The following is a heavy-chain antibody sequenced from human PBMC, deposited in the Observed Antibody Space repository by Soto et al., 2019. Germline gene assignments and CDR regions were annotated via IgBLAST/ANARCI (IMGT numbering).Heavy chain of an antibody. V-gene: IGHV1-69*13. Sequence: ASVKVSCKASGGTFSSYAISWVRQAPGQGLEWMGGIIPIFGTANYAQKFQGRVTITADESTSTAYMELSSLRSEDTAVYYCARVDYDILTGFDYWGQGTLVTVYS. CDR1: GGTFSSYA. CDR3: ARVDYDILTGFDY. CDR2: IIPIFGTA. J-gene: IGHJ4*02. D-gene: IGHD3-9*01.